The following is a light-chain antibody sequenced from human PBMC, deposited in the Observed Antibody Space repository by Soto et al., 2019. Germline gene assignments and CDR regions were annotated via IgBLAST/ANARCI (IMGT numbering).Light chain of an antibody. CDR1: SSDVGGYDF. V-gene: IGLV2-11*01. CDR3: SSYAGTSTFAV. CDR2: DVV. Sequence: QSVLTQPRSVSGSPGQSVTISCTGTSSDVGGYDFVSWYRQHPGKGPELIMYDVVRRPSGVPDRFSGSKSGDTASLTISGLDAEDEAEYHCSSYAGTSTFAVFGAGTKVTVL. J-gene: IGLJ1*01.